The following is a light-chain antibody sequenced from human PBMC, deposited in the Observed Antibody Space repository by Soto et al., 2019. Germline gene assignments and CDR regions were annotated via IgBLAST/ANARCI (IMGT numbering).Light chain of an antibody. V-gene: IGKV1-5*01. Sequence: DIQVTQSPPTLSASVGDRVTITCRASQTISTWMAWYQQKPGKAPKLLVYDASTLQSGVASRFSGSGSGTEFTLIISGLQPDDSATYYCQQFKSYPITFGQGTRLEIK. CDR1: QTISTW. CDR2: DAS. CDR3: QQFKSYPIT. J-gene: IGKJ5*01.